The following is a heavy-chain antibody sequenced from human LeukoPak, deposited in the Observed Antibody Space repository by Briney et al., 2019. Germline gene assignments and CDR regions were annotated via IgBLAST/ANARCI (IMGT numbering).Heavy chain of an antibody. D-gene: IGHD3-22*01. CDR2: FDPEDGET. Sequence: GASVKVSCKVSGYTLTELSMHWVRQAPGKGLEWMGGFDPEDGETIYAQKFQGRVTMTEDTSTDTAYMELSSLRSEDTAVYYCATLGKYYYDSSAPRPDYWGQGTLVTVSS. V-gene: IGHV1-24*01. CDR3: ATLGKYYYDSSAPRPDY. CDR1: GYTLTELS. J-gene: IGHJ4*02.